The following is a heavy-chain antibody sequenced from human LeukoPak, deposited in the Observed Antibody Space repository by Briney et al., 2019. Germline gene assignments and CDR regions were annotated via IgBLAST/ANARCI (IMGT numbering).Heavy chain of an antibody. Sequence: ASVKVSCKAFGFTFTDYCMHWLLQAPGQGLEWMGEMSPSGGRTSYAQRFQGRVTMTRDTSTSTVYMELTSLSSEDTAVYYCARDHDYGDYEGPAAFDYWGPGTLVTVSS. CDR1: GFTFTDYC. CDR2: MSPSGGRT. D-gene: IGHD4-17*01. J-gene: IGHJ4*02. V-gene: IGHV1-46*01. CDR3: ARDHDYGDYEGPAAFDY.